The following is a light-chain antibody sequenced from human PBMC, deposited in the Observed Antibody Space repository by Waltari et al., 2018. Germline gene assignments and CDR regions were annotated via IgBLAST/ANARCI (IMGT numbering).Light chain of an antibody. CDR1: QAISNH. Sequence: DIQMTQSPSSLSASVGDRVTITCQASQAISNHLNWDQHKPGKAPELLIFDATHLETGVPSRFRGSGSGTDFTLTIPSLQPEDFATYYCQQYDNLASFGGGTKVEIK. J-gene: IGKJ4*01. CDR2: DAT. V-gene: IGKV1-33*01. CDR3: QQYDNLAS.